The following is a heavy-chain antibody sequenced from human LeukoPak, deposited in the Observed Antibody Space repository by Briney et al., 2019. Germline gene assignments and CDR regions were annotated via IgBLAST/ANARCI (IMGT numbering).Heavy chain of an antibody. D-gene: IGHD3-10*01. CDR3: ARDHVSLVRGVIDYYYYYGMDV. V-gene: IGHV3-66*01. CDR1: GFTVSSNY. CDR2: IYSGGST. Sequence: GGSLRLSCAASGFTVSSNYMSWVRQAPGKGLEWVSVIYSGGSTYYADSVKGRFTISRDNAKNSLYLQMNSLRAEDTAVYYCARDHVSLVRGVIDYYYYYGMDVWGQGTTVTVSS. J-gene: IGHJ6*02.